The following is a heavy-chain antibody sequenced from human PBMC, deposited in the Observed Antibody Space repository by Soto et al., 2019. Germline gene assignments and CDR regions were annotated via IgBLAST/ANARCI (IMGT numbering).Heavy chain of an antibody. CDR1: GFTFSSSA. V-gene: IGHV3-23*01. CDR2: ISGSGGTT. D-gene: IGHD3-9*01. CDR3: GKNVWGIPIFGGMDV. J-gene: IGHJ6*02. Sequence: EVQLLESGGGLVQPGGSLRLSCAASGFTFSSSAMSWVRQAPGKGLEWVSAISGSGGTTYYADSVKGRFTISRDNSKKTRYLQMHSLRAEDTSVYYCGKNVWGIPIFGGMDVWGQGTTVTVSS.